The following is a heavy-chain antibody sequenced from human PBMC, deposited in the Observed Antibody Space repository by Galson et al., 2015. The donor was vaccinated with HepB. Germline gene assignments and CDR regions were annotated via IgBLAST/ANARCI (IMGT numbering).Heavy chain of an antibody. CDR1: GFSMSNYD. D-gene: IGHD2-2*01. Sequence: SLRLSCAASGFSMSNYDMHWVRQAPGKGLEWVAVIWFDGSNKYYRDSVKGRFTISRDISKNTLYLQMNSLRVEDTAVYYCVTALIPPDETLSWFNPWGQGTLVTVSA. J-gene: IGHJ5*02. CDR2: IWFDGSNK. V-gene: IGHV3-33*01. CDR3: VTALIPPDETLSWFNP.